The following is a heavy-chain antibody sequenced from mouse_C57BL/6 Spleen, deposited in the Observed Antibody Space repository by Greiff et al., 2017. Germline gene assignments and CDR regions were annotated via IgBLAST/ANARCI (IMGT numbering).Heavy chain of an antibody. CDR1: GYSFTGYY. V-gene: IGHV1-42*01. D-gene: IGHD3-2*02. CDR3: ASGDSSGPFAY. J-gene: IGHJ3*01. Sequence: EVQLQQSGPELVKPGASVKISCKASGYSFTGYYMNWVKQSPEKSLEWIGEINPSTGGTTYNQKFKAKATLTVDKSSSTAYMQLKSLTSEDSAVYYCASGDSSGPFAYWGQGTLVTVSA. CDR2: INPSTGGT.